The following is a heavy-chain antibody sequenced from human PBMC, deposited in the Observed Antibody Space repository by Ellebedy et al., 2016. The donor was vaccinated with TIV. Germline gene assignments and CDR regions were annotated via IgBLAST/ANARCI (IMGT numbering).Heavy chain of an antibody. Sequence: SVKVSCXASGCTFSNFAISWVRQAPGQGLEWMGGIIPIFGTTNSAQNFQGRVTVTADESASTAYMELSSLRSEDTAVYYCATSEIVIVPAASQYYYYAMDVWGQGTTVTVSS. V-gene: IGHV1-69*13. J-gene: IGHJ6*02. CDR1: GCTFSNFA. D-gene: IGHD2-2*01. CDR3: ATSEIVIVPAASQYYYYAMDV. CDR2: IIPIFGTT.